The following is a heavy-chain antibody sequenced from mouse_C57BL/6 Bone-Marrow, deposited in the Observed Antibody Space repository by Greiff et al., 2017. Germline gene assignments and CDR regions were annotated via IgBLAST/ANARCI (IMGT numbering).Heavy chain of an antibody. D-gene: IGHD2-5*01. V-gene: IGHV5-4*01. CDR3: ARYYSNSWFAY. J-gene: IGHJ3*01. CDR1: GFTFSSYA. CDR2: ISDGGSYT. Sequence: EVQRVESGGGLVKPGGSLKLSCAASGFTFSSYAMSWVRQTPEKRLEWVASISDGGSYTYYPDNVKGRITISIDNAKNNLYLQMSHLKSEDTAMYYCARYYSNSWFAYWGQGTLVTVSA.